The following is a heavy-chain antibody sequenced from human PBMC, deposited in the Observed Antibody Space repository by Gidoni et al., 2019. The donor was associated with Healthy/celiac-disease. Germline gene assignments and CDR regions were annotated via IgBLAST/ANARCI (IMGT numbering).Heavy chain of an antibody. D-gene: IGHD2-21*02. CDR2: ISSSSSYI. CDR3: ARDLSVVTPGFDY. CDR1: GFTFSSYS. V-gene: IGHV3-21*01. Sequence: EVQLVESGGGLVKPGGSLRLYCAASGFTFSSYSMNWVRQAPGKGLEWVSSISSSSSYIYYADSVKGRFTISRDNAKNSLYLQMNSLRAEDTAVYYCARDLSVVTPGFDYWGQGTLVTVSS. J-gene: IGHJ4*02.